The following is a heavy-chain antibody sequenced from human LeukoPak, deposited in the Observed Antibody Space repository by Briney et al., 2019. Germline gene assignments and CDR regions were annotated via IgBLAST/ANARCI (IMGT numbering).Heavy chain of an antibody. Sequence: PGGSLRLSCAASGFTFSSYSFNWVRQVPGKGLEWVSSITTTFYTYYTDSVKGRFTISRDNAKNSLYLQMISLRAEDTAVYYCARVRANWYADYWGQGTLVTVSS. J-gene: IGHJ4*02. CDR1: GFTFSSYS. CDR2: ITTTFYT. V-gene: IGHV3-21*01. CDR3: ARVRANWYADY. D-gene: IGHD6-13*01.